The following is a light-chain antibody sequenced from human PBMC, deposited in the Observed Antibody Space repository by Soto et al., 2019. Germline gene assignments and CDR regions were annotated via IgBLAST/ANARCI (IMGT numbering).Light chain of an antibody. CDR3: QSYDSSLSGWV. J-gene: IGLJ3*02. CDR1: GAGYD. CDR2: GNN. Sequence: QSVLTQPPSVSGAPGQRVTISCIGAGYDVHWYQQLPGTAPKVLIYGNNNRXSXVPXXXXXXKSGTSASLAITGLQAEDXXXXXCQSYDSSLSGWVFGGGTKLTVL. V-gene: IGLV1-40*01.